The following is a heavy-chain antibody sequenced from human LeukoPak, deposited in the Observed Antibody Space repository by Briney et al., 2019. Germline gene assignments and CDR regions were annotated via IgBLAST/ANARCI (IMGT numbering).Heavy chain of an antibody. CDR2: INPNGGGT. CDR1: GFTFTGYY. D-gene: IGHD1-26*01. CDR3: ARDPSGSWQWFDY. Sequence: ASVKVSCKAYGFTFTGYYIHWVRQASGQGLEWMGVINPNGGGTSYAQRFQGRITMTRDTSTSTVYMDLSSLRSEDTAVFYCARDPSGSWQWFDYWGQGTLVTVSS. V-gene: IGHV1-46*01. J-gene: IGHJ4*02.